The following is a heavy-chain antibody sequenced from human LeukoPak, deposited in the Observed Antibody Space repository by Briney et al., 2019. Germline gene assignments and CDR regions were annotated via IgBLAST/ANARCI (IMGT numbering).Heavy chain of an antibody. V-gene: IGHV3-23*01. CDR1: GFTFRDYG. CDR2: INNAGVNT. Sequence: PGGSLRLSCAASGFTFRDYGMSWVRQAPGKGLEWVSSINNAGVNTHYADSVKGRFTISRDNSKNTLYLQMNSLRAEDTAVYYCAKDLAYYYDSSGYYWGQGTLVTVSS. CDR3: AKDLAYYYDSSGYY. D-gene: IGHD3-22*01. J-gene: IGHJ4*02.